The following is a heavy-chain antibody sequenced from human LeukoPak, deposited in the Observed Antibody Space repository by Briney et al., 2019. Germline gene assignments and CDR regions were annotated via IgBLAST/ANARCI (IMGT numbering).Heavy chain of an antibody. CDR1: GFTFSSFW. V-gene: IGHV3-7*01. Sequence: RGSLRLSCAASGFTFSSFWMIWLRQAPGKGLEWVANINQDGSEKHYVDSLKGRFTISRDNAKNSLYLQMNTLRAEDTAVYYCARDRSTSGRQYWGQGTLVTVSS. CDR3: ARDRSTSGRQY. D-gene: IGHD3-10*01. CDR2: INQDGSEK. J-gene: IGHJ4*02.